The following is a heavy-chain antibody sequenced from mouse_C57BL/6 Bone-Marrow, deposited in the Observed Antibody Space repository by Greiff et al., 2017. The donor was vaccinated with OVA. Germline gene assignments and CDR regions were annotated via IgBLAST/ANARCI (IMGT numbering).Heavy chain of an antibody. CDR2: IYPGDGDT. CDR1: GYAFSSSW. V-gene: IGHV1-82*01. Sequence: VKVVESGPELVKPGASVKISCKASGYAFSSSWMNWVKQRPGKGLEWIGRIYPGDGDTNYNGKFKGKATLTADKSSSTAYMQLSSLTSEDSAVYFCARILLRRYFDVWGTGTTVTVSS. J-gene: IGHJ1*03. D-gene: IGHD1-1*01. CDR3: ARILLRRYFDV.